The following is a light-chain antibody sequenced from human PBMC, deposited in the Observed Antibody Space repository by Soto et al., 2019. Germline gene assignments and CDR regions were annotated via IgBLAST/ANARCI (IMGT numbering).Light chain of an antibody. J-gene: IGLJ1*01. Sequence: LTQPPSASGSPGQSVTISCTGTSSDVGGYNYVSWYQQYPGKAPQLIIYEVTKRPSGVPDRFSGSKSGNTASLTVSGLQAEDEADYYCSSYAATNNYVFGSGTKVTVL. CDR2: EVT. V-gene: IGLV2-8*01. CDR3: SSYAATNNYV. CDR1: SSDVGGYNY.